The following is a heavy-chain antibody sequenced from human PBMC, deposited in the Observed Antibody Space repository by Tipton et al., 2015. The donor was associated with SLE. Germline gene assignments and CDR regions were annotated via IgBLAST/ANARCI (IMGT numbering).Heavy chain of an antibody. D-gene: IGHD1-26*01. V-gene: IGHV3-74*01. J-gene: IGHJ4*02. CDR1: GFTFSSYW. CDR2: INFDGTTT. CDR3: ARDFVGAIDS. Sequence: SLRLSCAASGFTFSSYWMHWVRQAPGKGLVWVSHINFDGTTTTYADSVKGRFTISRDNAKNTLYLQMNSLRGDDTAVYFCARDFVGAIDSWGQGALVTVSS.